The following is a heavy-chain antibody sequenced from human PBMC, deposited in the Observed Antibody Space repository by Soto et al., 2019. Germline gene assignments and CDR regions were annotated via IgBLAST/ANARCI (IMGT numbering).Heavy chain of an antibody. D-gene: IGHD3-9*01. CDR3: AKDQAHDILTGPKVDY. CDR1: GVTFSSYG. V-gene: IGHV3-30*18. CDR2: ISYDGSNK. Sequence: GGSLRLSCAASGVTFSSYGMHWVRQAPGKGLEWVAVISYDGSNKYYADSVKGRFTISRDNSKNTLYLQMNSLRAEDTAVYYCAKDQAHDILTGPKVDYWGQGTLVTVSS. J-gene: IGHJ4*02.